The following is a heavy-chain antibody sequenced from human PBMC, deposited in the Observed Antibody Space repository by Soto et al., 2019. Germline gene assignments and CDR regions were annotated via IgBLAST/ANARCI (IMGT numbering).Heavy chain of an antibody. J-gene: IGHJ5*02. Sequence: SETLSLTCTVSGGSINSNNYYWSWIRQPPGKGLEWIGEINHSGSTNYNPSLKSRVTISVDTSKNQFSLKLSSVTAADTAVYYCARGKGARGAVYSSGWYRRGNWLDPWGQGTLVTVS. V-gene: IGHV4-39*07. D-gene: IGHD6-19*01. CDR3: ARGKGARGAVYSSGWYRRGNWLDP. CDR1: GGSINSNNYY. CDR2: INHSGST.